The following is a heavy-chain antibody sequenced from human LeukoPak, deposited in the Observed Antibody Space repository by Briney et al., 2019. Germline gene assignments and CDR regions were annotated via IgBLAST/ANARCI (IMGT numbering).Heavy chain of an antibody. J-gene: IGHJ4*02. CDR2: IYYSGST. V-gene: IGHV4-59*08. Sequence: LVWIGYIYYSGSTNYTPSLKSRVTISVDTSKNQFSLKLSSVTAADTAVYYCARGIAVADYWGQGTLVTVSS. CDR3: ARGIAVADY. D-gene: IGHD6-19*01.